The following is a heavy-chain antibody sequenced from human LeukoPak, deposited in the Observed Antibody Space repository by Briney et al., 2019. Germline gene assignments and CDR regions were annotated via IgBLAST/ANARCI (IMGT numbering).Heavy chain of an antibody. D-gene: IGHD2-2*01. V-gene: IGHV3-7*01. Sequence: PGGSLRLSCAASGFTFSSYWMSWVRQAPGKGLEWVANIKQDGSQKYYVDSVKGRFTISRDNAKNSLYLQMNSLRAEDTAVYYCAKGHCSSTSCYGTGFDYWGQGTLVTVSS. CDR3: AKGHCSSTSCYGTGFDY. J-gene: IGHJ4*02. CDR1: GFTFSSYW. CDR2: IKQDGSQK.